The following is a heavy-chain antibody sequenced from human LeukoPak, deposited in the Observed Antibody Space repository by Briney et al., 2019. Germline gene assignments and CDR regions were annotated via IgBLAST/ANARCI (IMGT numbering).Heavy chain of an antibody. CDR3: ATGYSSSWDVSNYYFDY. J-gene: IGHJ4*02. Sequence: ASVKVSCKVSGYTLTELSMHWVRQAPGKGLEWMGGFDPEDGETIYAQKFQGRVTMTEDTSTDTAYMELSSLRSDDTAVYYCATGYSSSWDVSNYYFDYWGQGTLVTVSS. CDR1: GYTLTELS. V-gene: IGHV1-24*01. CDR2: FDPEDGET. D-gene: IGHD6-13*01.